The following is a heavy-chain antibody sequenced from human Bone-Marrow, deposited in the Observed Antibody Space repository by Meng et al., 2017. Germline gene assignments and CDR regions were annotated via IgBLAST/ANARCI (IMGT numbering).Heavy chain of an antibody. Sequence: AEGKKAGSSVKVAGKASGVSFSSDASRWVRQSRGQGLEWMGGIIPIFGTANYAQKFQGRVMITADESTSTGYMELSSLRSEDTAGYYCARVRYYYDSSGYRFDYWGQGTLVTVSS. V-gene: IGHV1-69*01. D-gene: IGHD3-22*01. CDR3: ARVRYYYDSSGYRFDY. CDR2: IIPIFGTA. CDR1: GVSFSSDA. J-gene: IGHJ4*02.